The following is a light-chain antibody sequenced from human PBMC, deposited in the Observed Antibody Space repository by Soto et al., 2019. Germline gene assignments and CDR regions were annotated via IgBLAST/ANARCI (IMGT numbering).Light chain of an antibody. Sequence: QVKQSASAVSSSIGDRLTLSCQASQDISNSLNWYQQKPGKAPKLLSYDASNLETGVPSRFSGSGSGTDFTFTISSLKPEDIETYYCQHCDSLPLTFCQVTRLEI. CDR1: QDISNS. V-gene: IGKV1-33*01. J-gene: IGKJ5*01. CDR3: QHCDSLPLT. CDR2: DAS.